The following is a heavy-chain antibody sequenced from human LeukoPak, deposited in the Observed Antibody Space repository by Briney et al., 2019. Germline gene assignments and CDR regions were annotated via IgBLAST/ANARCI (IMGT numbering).Heavy chain of an antibody. CDR1: GFTFSSYG. Sequence: GGSLRLSCAASGFTFSSYGMSWVRQAPGKGLEWVSAISGSGGSTYYADSVKGRFTISRDNSKNTLYLQMNSLRAEDTAVYYCAKEVGAQLLYYYYYGMDVWGQGTTVTVSS. CDR3: AKEVGAQLLYYYYYGMDV. V-gene: IGHV3-23*01. D-gene: IGHD2-2*02. J-gene: IGHJ6*02. CDR2: ISGSGGST.